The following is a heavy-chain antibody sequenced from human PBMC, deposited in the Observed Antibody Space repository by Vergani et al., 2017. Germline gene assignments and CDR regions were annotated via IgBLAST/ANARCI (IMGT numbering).Heavy chain of an antibody. V-gene: IGHV3-53*01. J-gene: IGHJ2*01. D-gene: IGHD4-17*01. Sequence: EVPVVESGGGLIQPGGSLRLPCAASGFTVSSNYMSWVRQAPGKGLEWDTVIYSGGSTYYVDSVKGRLTISRDNCKNTLYLQMNSLRVEDTAVYYCAKVRGAYGDYPYWYFDLWGRGTLVSVSS. CDR1: GFTVSSNY. CDR3: AKVRGAYGDYPYWYFDL. CDR2: IYSGGST.